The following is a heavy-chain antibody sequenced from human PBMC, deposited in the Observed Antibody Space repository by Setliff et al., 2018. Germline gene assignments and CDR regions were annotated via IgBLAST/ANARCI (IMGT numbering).Heavy chain of an antibody. CDR3: ARVPHIWFGELVTFDDAFDI. CDR1: GASISSSSYY. V-gene: IGHV4-39*07. D-gene: IGHD3-10*01. J-gene: IGHJ3*02. Sequence: PSETLSLTCTVSGASISSSSYYWGWIRQPPGKGLEWIGSIYYSGSTYYNPSLKSRVTISVDTSKNQFSLKLSSVTAADTAVYYCARVPHIWFGELVTFDDAFDIWGQGTMVTVSS. CDR2: IYYSGST.